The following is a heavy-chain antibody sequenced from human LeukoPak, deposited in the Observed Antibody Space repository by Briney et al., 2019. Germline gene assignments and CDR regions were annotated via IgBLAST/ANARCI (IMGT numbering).Heavy chain of an antibody. D-gene: IGHD5-12*01. CDR3: AKDIGVATMEDYSFDY. CDR1: GFTFDDYA. J-gene: IGHJ4*02. CDR2: ISWNSGNI. V-gene: IGHV3-9*01. Sequence: SLRLSCAASGFTFDDYAMHWVRQAPGKGLGWVSIISWNSGNIGYADSVKGRFTISRDNAKNSPYLQMNSLRPDDTALYYCAKDIGVATMEDYSFDYWGQGTLVTVSS.